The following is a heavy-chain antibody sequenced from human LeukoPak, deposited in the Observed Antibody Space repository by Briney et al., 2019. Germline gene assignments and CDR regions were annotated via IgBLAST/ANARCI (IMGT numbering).Heavy chain of an antibody. J-gene: IGHJ4*02. CDR2: MYNSGTT. CDR1: GDSISSGGYS. V-gene: IGHV4-30-4*07. D-gene: IGHD2-21*02. Sequence: SETLSLMCVVSGDSISSGGYSWNWIRQPPGKGLEWIGYMYNSGTTCYNPSLKSRVTMSVDTSKNQFSLKLSSVTAADTALYYCARGWGPAYCGGDCHRHFDYWGQGTLVTVSS. CDR3: ARGWGPAYCGGDCHRHFDY.